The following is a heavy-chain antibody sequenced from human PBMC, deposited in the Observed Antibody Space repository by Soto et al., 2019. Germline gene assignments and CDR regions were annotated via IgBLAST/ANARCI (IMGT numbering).Heavy chain of an antibody. J-gene: IGHJ4*02. CDR2: IIPIFGTA. CDR1: GGTFSSYA. D-gene: IGHD6-6*01. CDR3: AREAEYSSSSGGYPFDY. V-gene: IGHV1-69*13. Sequence: VASVKVSCKASGGTFSSYAISWVRQAPGQGLEWMGGIIPIFGTANYAQKFQGRVTITADESTSTAYMELSSLRSEDTAVYYCAREAEYSSSSGGYPFDYWGQGTLVTVSS.